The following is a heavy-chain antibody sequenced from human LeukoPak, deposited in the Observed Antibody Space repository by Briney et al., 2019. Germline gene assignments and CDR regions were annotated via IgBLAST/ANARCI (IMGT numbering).Heavy chain of an antibody. V-gene: IGHV4-34*01. J-gene: IGHJ4*02. D-gene: IGHD5-12*01. CDR1: GGSFSGYY. CDR2: INHSGST. CDR3: ARARLVGTFDY. Sequence: SETLSLTCAVYGGSFSGYYWSWIRQPPGKGLEWIGGINHSGSTNYNPSLKSRVTISVDTSKNQFSLKLSSVTAADTAVYYCARARLVGTFDYWGQGTLVTVSS.